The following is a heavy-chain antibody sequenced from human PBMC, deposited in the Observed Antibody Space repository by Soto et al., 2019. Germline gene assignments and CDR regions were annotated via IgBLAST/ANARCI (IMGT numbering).Heavy chain of an antibody. CDR3: ARDLKYYYDSSGREPFGY. CDR2: ISAYNGNT. J-gene: IGHJ4*02. Sequence: GASVKVSCKASGYTFTSYGISWVRQAPGQGLEWMGWISAYNGNTNYAQKLQGRVTMTTDTSTSTAYMELRSVRSDDTAVYYCARDLKYYYDSSGREPFGYCGQGTLVIVSS. V-gene: IGHV1-18*01. CDR1: GYTFTSYG. D-gene: IGHD3-22*01.